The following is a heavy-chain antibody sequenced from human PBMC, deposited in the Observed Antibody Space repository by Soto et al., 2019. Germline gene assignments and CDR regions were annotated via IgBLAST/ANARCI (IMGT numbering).Heavy chain of an antibody. D-gene: IGHD3-22*01. V-gene: IGHV1-46*01. CDR1: GYTFTSYY. J-gene: IGHJ4*02. CDR3: ARDPLYQYYYDSSGSHFDY. CDR2: INPSGGST. Sequence: VASVKVSCKASGYTFTSYYMHWVRQAPGQGLEWMGIINPSGGSTSYAQKFQGRVTMTRDTSTSTVYMELSSLRSEDTAVYYCARDPLYQYYYDSSGSHFDYWGQGTLVTVSS.